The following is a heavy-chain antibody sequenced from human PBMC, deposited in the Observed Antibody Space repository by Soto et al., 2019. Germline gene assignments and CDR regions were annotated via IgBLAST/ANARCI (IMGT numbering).Heavy chain of an antibody. CDR1: GGFSSSSSDY. Sequence: QLQLQESGPGLVKPSETLSLTCTVSGGFSSSSSDYWGWIRQPPGKGLEWIGSIYYSGSTYYNPSLKSRVTISVDTSKNQFALKLSSVTAADTAVYYCARRSATTVTHWGQGTLVTVS. J-gene: IGHJ4*02. CDR3: ARRSATTVTH. V-gene: IGHV4-39*01. CDR2: IYYSGST. D-gene: IGHD4-17*01.